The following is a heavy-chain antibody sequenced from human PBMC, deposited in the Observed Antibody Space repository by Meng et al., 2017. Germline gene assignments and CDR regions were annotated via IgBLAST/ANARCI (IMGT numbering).Heavy chain of an antibody. V-gene: IGHV1-2*06. D-gene: IGHD4-17*01. CDR2: ISPNSGGT. CDR1: GYTFTSYG. CDR3: TRGGDYGDYLDW. Sequence: QVQLVQSGAEVKKPGASVKVSCKASGYTFTSYGISWVRQAPGQGLEWMGRISPNSGGTNYAQKFQGRVTMTRDTSINTAYIDLSRLTSDDTAVYYCTRGGDYGDYLDWWGQGTLVTVSS. J-gene: IGHJ4*02.